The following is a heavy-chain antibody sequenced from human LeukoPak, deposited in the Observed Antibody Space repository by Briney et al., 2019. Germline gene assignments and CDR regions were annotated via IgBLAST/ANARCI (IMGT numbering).Heavy chain of an antibody. D-gene: IGHD6-13*01. V-gene: IGHV4-4*07. Sequence: SETLSLTCTVSGGSISSYYWSWLRQPAGKGLEWIGRIYTSGSTNYNPSLKSRVTMSVDTSKNQFSLKLSSVTAADTAVCYCARDGKQAAAGYYYMDVWGKGTTVTISS. CDR1: GGSISSYY. J-gene: IGHJ6*03. CDR2: IYTSGST. CDR3: ARDGKQAAAGYYYMDV.